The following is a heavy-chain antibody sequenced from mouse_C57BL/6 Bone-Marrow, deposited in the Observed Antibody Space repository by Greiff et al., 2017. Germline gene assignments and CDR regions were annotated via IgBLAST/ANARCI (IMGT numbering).Heavy chain of an antibody. CDR1: GFNIKDDY. CDR3: TTGELPRYFDV. CDR2: IDPENGDT. V-gene: IGHV14-4*01. Sequence: EVQLQQSGAELVRPGASVKLSCTASGFNIKDDYMHWVKQRPEQGQEWIGWIDPENGDTEYASKFQGKATITADTSSNTAYLQLSSLTSEDTAVYYCTTGELPRYFDVWGTGTTVTVSS. J-gene: IGHJ1*03. D-gene: IGHD2-12*01.